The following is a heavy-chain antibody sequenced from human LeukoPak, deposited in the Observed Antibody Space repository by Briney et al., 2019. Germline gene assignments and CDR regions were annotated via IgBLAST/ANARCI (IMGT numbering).Heavy chain of an antibody. D-gene: IGHD3-16*01. CDR2: IIPIFGTA. Sequence: ASVKVSCKASGYTFTNFGINWVRQAPGQGLEWMGGIIPIFGTANYAQKFQGRVTITADESTSTAYMELSSLRSEDTAVYYCARVTHYYYYYMDVWGKGTTVTISS. CDR1: GYTFTNFG. CDR3: ARVTHYYYYYMDV. J-gene: IGHJ6*03. V-gene: IGHV1-69*13.